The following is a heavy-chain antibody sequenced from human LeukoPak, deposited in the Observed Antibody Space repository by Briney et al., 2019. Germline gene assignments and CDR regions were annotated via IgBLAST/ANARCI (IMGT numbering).Heavy chain of an antibody. CDR2: INSDVSST. CDR1: GFTFSSYW. V-gene: IGHV3-74*01. D-gene: IGHD3-3*01. J-gene: IGHJ5*02. Sequence: PGGSLRLSCAASGFTFSSYWMHWVRQAPGKGLVWVSRINSDVSSTSYADSVKGRFTISRDNAKNTLYLQMNSLRAEDTAVYYCAREEIRDYDFWSGYRPTNWFDPWGQGTLVTISS. CDR3: AREEIRDYDFWSGYRPTNWFDP.